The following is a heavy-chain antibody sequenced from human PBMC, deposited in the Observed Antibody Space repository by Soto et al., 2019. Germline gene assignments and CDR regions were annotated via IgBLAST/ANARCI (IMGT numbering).Heavy chain of an antibody. CDR3: ARDGRFCSSVSCVVDH. CDR1: GFTFTTYA. J-gene: IGHJ4*02. Sequence: EVQLLKSGGGWVQPGGSLRLSCAASGFTFTTYAMSWVRQTPGKGLEWVSAVSGSGDSAYYADSVKGRFTISRDNSNNTLYLQMNSLRAEDTAVYYCARDGRFCSSVSCVVDHWGQGILVTVSS. CDR2: VSGSGDSA. V-gene: IGHV3-23*01. D-gene: IGHD2-15*01.